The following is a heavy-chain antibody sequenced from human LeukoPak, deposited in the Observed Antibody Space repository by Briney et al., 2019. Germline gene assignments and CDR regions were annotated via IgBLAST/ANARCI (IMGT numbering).Heavy chain of an antibody. Sequence: GGSPRLSCAASGFTFSAYAMSWVRQAPGKGLEWVSTLGTSGNTYYADSVKGRFTISTDNSKNTLSLQMNSLRAEDTAVYYCAKRGTYPMYYFDYWGQGTLVSVSS. CDR3: AKRGTYPMYYFDY. CDR2: LGTSGNT. V-gene: IGHV3-23*01. CDR1: GFTFSAYA. D-gene: IGHD3-16*02. J-gene: IGHJ4*02.